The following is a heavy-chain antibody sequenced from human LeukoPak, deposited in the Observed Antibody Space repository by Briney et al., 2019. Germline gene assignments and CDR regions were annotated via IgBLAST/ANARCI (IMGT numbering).Heavy chain of an antibody. J-gene: IGHJ5*02. V-gene: IGHV3-21*01. CDR1: GFIFSDYS. D-gene: IGHD3-10*01. CDR3: ARRNLRSGSSPGFDP. CDR2: ISSSSSYM. Sequence: GRSLRLSCAASGFIFSDYSMNWVRQAPGEGLEWVSSISSSSSYMYYADSAKGRFTISRDNAKNSLYLQMNSLRAEDTAVYYCARRNLRSGSSPGFDPWGQGTLVTVSS.